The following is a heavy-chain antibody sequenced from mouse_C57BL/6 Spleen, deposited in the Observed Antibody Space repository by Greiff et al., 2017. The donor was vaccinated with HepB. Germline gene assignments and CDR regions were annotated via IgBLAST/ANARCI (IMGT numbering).Heavy chain of an antibody. CDR2: IYPRSGNT. D-gene: IGHD1-1*01. V-gene: IGHV1-81*01. CDR1: GYTFTSYG. CDR3: ARSDGSSYDYAMDY. J-gene: IGHJ4*01. Sequence: QVQLKQSGAELARPGASVKLSCKASGYTFTSYGISWVKQRTGQGLEWIGEIYPRSGNTYYNEKFKGKATLTADKSSSTAYMELRSLTSEDSAVYFCARSDGSSYDYAMDYWGQGTSVTVSS.